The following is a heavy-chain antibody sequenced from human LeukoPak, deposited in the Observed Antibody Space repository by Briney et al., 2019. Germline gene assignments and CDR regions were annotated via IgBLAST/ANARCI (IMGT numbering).Heavy chain of an antibody. CDR1: GFTFRSTV. D-gene: IGHD3-3*01. J-gene: IGHJ4*02. Sequence: GGPLRLSCETSGFTFRSTVMTWVRQAPGKGLQWVSTISPDGAYIYYADSLRGRFTMSRDSSKNTLYLQMPSLRVEDTAIYYCIKRFMESIVSEQWGQGTLVTVSS. CDR2: ISPDGAYI. V-gene: IGHV3-23*01. CDR3: IKRFMESIVSEQ.